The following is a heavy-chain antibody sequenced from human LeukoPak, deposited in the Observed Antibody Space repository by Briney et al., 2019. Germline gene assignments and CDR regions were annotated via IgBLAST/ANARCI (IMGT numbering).Heavy chain of an antibody. V-gene: IGHV4-34*01. J-gene: IGHJ1*01. D-gene: IGHD3-3*01. CDR3: ARRPYYDFWSGYPN. CDR1: GGSFSGYY. CDR2: INHSGST. Sequence: PSETLSLTCAVYGGSFSGYYWSWIRQPPGKGLEWIGEINHSGSTNYNPSLKSRVTISVDTSKNQFSLKLSSVTAADTAVYYCARRPYYDFWSGYPNWGQGTLVTVSS.